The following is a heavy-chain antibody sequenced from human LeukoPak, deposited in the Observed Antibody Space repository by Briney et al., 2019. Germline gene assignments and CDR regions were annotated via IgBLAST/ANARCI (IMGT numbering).Heavy chain of an antibody. D-gene: IGHD3-10*01. J-gene: IGHJ4*02. CDR1: GFTFSSYA. CDR2: ISGSGGST. V-gene: IGHV3-23*01. CDR3: AKELITMVRGVIITATDY. Sequence: GGSLRLSCAASGFTFSSYAMSWVRQAPGKGLEWVSAISGSGGSTYYADSVKGRFTISRDNSKNTLYLQMNSLRAEDTAVYYCAKELITMVRGVIITATDYWSQGTLVTVSS.